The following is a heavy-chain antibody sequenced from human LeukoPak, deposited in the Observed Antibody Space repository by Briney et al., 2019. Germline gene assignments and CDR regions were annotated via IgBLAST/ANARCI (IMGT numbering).Heavy chain of an antibody. V-gene: IGHV4-39*01. Sequence: PSETLSLTCTVSGGSISSGDYYWSWIRQPPGKGLEWIGSIYYSGSTYYNPSLKSRVTISVDTSKNQFSLKLSSVTAADTAVYYCARRGSGSYYGYWYFDLWGRGTLVTVSS. CDR1: GGSISSGDYY. CDR2: IYYSGST. J-gene: IGHJ2*01. D-gene: IGHD1-26*01. CDR3: ARRGSGSYYGYWYFDL.